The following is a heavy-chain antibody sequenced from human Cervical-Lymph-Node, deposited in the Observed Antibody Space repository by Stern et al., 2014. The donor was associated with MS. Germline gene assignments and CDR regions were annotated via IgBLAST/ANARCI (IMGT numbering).Heavy chain of an antibody. CDR3: ARLGAVSGAPSAY. J-gene: IGHJ4*02. CDR1: GYTFTGNY. V-gene: IGHV1-2*06. D-gene: IGHD2-2*01. Sequence: VQLVESGAEVKKPGASVKVSCKASGYTFTGNYMHWVRQAPGQGLEWMGRFNPNSGGNEYAQRFQGRVTMTRETSRSTAYMELSRLTSDDTAVYYCARLGAVSGAPSAYWGQGTLVTVSS. CDR2: FNPNSGGN.